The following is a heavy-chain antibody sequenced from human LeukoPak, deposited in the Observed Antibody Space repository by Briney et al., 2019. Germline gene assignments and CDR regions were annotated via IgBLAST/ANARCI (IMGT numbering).Heavy chain of an antibody. Sequence: ASVKVSCKASGYTFTSYGISWVRQAPGQGLEWMGWISAYNRNTNYAQKLQGRVTMTTDTSTSTAYMELRSLRSDDTAVYYCARGSGYCSSTSCYAFDIWGQGTMVTVSS. CDR1: GYTFTSYG. V-gene: IGHV1-18*01. CDR2: ISAYNRNT. CDR3: ARGSGYCSSTSCYAFDI. D-gene: IGHD2-2*01. J-gene: IGHJ3*02.